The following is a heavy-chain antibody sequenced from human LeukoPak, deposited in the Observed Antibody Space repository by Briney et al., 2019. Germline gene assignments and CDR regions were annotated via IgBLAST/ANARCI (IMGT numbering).Heavy chain of an antibody. V-gene: IGHV4-39*01. D-gene: IGHD3-3*01. CDR3: ARRITYYDFWSGYYKGDAFDI. Sequence: PSXXLSLTCTVSGGSISSSSYYWGWIRQPQGKGLEWIVSIYYSGSTYYNPALKSRVTISVNTAKKQFSLKLSSVTAADTAVYYCARRITYYDFWSGYYKGDAFDIWGQGTMVTVSS. CDR1: GGSISSSSYY. CDR2: IYYSGST. J-gene: IGHJ3*02.